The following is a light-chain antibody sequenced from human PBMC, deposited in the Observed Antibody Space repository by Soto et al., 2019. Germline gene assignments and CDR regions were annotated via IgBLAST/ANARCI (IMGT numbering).Light chain of an antibody. CDR3: QQYYDWPPYT. V-gene: IGKV3-15*01. Sequence: EIVMTQSTATLSVSPGERVTLSCRASQSINTNLAWYQQKSGQAPSLLIYDAFTRATGIPARFSGSGSGTEFTLTISSLQSEDFAVYYCQQYYDWPPYTFGQGTKLEIK. CDR1: QSINTN. J-gene: IGKJ2*01. CDR2: DAF.